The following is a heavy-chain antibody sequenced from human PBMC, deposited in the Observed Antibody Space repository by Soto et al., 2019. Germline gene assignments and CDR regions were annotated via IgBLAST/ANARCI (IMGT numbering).Heavy chain of an antibody. J-gene: IGHJ6*02. V-gene: IGHV1-3*01. CDR2: INAGNGNT. CDR1: GYTFTSYA. D-gene: IGHD6-6*01. Sequence: QVQLVQSGAEVKKPGASVKVSCKASGYTFTSYAMHWVRQAPGQRLEWMGWINAGNGNTKYSQKFQGRVTITRDTSASTAYMEPSSLRSYNTAIYDSAALSDSSSYSENDYYGMDVWSQGTTVIVAS. CDR3: AALSDSSSYSENDYYGMDV.